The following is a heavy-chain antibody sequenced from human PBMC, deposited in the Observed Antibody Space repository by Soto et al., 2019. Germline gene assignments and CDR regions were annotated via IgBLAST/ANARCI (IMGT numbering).Heavy chain of an antibody. J-gene: IGHJ3*02. CDR2: FDPEDGET. CDR1: GYTLTELS. CDR3: ATSSTVTMRAFDI. Sequence: ASVKVSCKVSGYTLTELSMHWVRQAPGKGLEWMGGFDPEDGETIYAQKFQGRVTMTEDTSTDTAYMELSRLRSDDTAVYYCATSSTVTMRAFDIWGQGTMVTVSS. V-gene: IGHV1-24*01. D-gene: IGHD4-17*01.